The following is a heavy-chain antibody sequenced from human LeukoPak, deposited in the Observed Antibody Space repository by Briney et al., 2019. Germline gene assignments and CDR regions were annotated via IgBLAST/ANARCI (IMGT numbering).Heavy chain of an antibody. CDR2: IKSKTDGGTT. CDR1: GFTFSNAW. D-gene: IGHD1-26*01. J-gene: IGHJ3*01. CDR3: TTWEGVN. V-gene: IGHV3-15*01. Sequence: PGGSLILSCAASGFTFSNAWMSWVRQAPGKGLEWVGHIKSKTDGGTTDYAAPEKGRFTISSDDSKSTLYLQMNSLKTDDTAVYYYTTWEGVNWGQGTMVTLSS.